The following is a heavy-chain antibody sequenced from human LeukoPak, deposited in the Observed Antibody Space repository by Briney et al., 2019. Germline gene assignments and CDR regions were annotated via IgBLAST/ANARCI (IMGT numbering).Heavy chain of an antibody. Sequence: PSETLSLTCTVSGGSISIYYWNWIRQPAGKRLEWIGRIYTSGSTNYNPSLKSRVTISVDTSKNQSSLKLSSVTAADTAVYYCAREGKYSYGYYTYYYYMDVWGKGTTVTVSS. V-gene: IGHV4-4*07. CDR3: AREGKYSYGYYTYYYYMDV. CDR2: IYTSGST. J-gene: IGHJ6*03. CDR1: GGSISIYY. D-gene: IGHD5-18*01.